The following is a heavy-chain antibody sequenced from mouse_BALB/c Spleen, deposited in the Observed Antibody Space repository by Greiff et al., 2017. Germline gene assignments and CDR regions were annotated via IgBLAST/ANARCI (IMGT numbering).Heavy chain of an antibody. D-gene: IGHD3-3*01. J-gene: IGHJ2*01. Sequence: EVMLVESGGDLVKPGGSLKLSCAASGFTFSSYGMSWVRQTPDKRLEWVATISSGGSYTYYPDSVKGRFTISRDNAKNTLYLQMSSLKSEDTAMYYCARLTRGRGCDYWGQGTTLTVSS. CDR1: GFTFSSYG. CDR2: ISSGGSYT. V-gene: IGHV5-6*02. CDR3: ARLTRGRGCDY.